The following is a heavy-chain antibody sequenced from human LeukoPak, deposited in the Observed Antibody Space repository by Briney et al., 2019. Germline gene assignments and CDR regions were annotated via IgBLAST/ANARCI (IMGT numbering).Heavy chain of an antibody. Sequence: GRSLRLSCEASGFTFNTHGMHWVRQAPGKGLEWVAVIWYDGSQKYYVDSVKGRFTISRDNSKNTLYLQMNSLRTEDTAIFYCAKGDTSGWNSWFDPWGQGTLVTVSS. J-gene: IGHJ5*02. D-gene: IGHD6-19*01. CDR3: AKGDTSGWNSWFDP. CDR2: IWYDGSQK. V-gene: IGHV3-33*06. CDR1: GFTFNTHG.